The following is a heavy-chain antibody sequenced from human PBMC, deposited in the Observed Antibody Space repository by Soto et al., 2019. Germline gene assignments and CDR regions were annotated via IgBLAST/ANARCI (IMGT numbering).Heavy chain of an antibody. CDR3: ARASVFVSLNSLYSGSYIPAHFDY. CDR1: GGSISSGGYY. D-gene: IGHD1-26*01. V-gene: IGHV4-31*03. Sequence: QVQLQESGPGLVKPSQTLSLTCTVSGGSISSGGYYWSWIRQHPGKGLEWIGYIYYSGSTYYNPSLKSRVTISVDTSKNQFSLKLSSVTAADTAVYYCARASVFVSLNSLYSGSYIPAHFDYWGQGTLVTVSS. J-gene: IGHJ4*02. CDR2: IYYSGST.